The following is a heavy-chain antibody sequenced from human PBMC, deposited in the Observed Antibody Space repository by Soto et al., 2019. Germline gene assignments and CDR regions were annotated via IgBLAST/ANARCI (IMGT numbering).Heavy chain of an antibody. V-gene: IGHV1-46*01. CDR3: ARDATYCGGDCHAFDI. D-gene: IGHD2-21*02. CDR1: GYVLISHY. CDR2: INPDGGGT. J-gene: IGHJ3*02. Sequence: QVQLVQSGAEVKKPGASVTVSCKPSGYVLISHYIHWVRQAPGQGLEWMGVINPDGGGTIAAQNFKSRLTMNTDTSTATVSMELTSLRSEDTALYYCARDATYCGGDCHAFDIWGQGTMVTVSS.